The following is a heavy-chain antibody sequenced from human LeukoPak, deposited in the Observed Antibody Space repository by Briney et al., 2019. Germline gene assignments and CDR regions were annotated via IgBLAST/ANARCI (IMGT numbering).Heavy chain of an antibody. CDR1: GYTFTSYG. CDR3: ARALSCRGGSCYSGSIDS. J-gene: IGHJ5*01. CDR2: ISAYNGNT. Sequence: ASVKVSCKASGYTFTSYGISWGRQAPGEGGECMGWISAYNGNTNYAQKLQGRVTITTDTSTSTAYMELRRLRADDTAVYYFARALSCRGGSCYSGSIDSWGHETPVTVSS. D-gene: IGHD2-15*01. V-gene: IGHV1-18*01.